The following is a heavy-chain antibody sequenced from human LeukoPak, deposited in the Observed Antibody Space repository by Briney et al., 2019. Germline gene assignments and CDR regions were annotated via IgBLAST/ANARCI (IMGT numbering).Heavy chain of an antibody. CDR3: ARVITMIVVVPHYFDY. J-gene: IGHJ4*02. CDR1: GGSFSGYY. CDR2: INHSGST. Sequence: SETLSLTCAVYGGSFSGYYWSWIRQPPGKGLEWIGEINHSGSTNYNPSLKSRVTISVDTSKNQFSLKLSSVTAADTAVYYCARVITMIVVVPHYFDYWGQGTLVTVSS. V-gene: IGHV4-34*01. D-gene: IGHD3-22*01.